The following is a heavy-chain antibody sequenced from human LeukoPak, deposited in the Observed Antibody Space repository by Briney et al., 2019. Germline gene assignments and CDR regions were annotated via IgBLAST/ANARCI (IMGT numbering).Heavy chain of an antibody. CDR1: GGSFSGYY. V-gene: IGHV4-34*01. D-gene: IGHD4-17*01. CDR3: ARASHDYGDYSHFDY. Sequence: SETLSLTCPVDGGSFSGYYWSWIRQPPGKGLEWIGEINHSGSTNYNPSLKSRVTISVDTSKNQFSLKLSSVTAADTAVYYCARASHDYGDYSHFDYWGQGTLVTVSS. CDR2: INHSGST. J-gene: IGHJ4*02.